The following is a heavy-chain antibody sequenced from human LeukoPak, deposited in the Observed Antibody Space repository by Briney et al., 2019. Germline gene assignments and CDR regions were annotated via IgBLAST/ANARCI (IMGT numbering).Heavy chain of an antibody. D-gene: IGHD2-2*01. CDR2: IYYSGST. J-gene: IGHJ4*02. CDR1: GGSISSYY. CDR3: ARGYCSSTSGSYLSGPYYFDY. V-gene: IGHV4-59*01. Sequence: KPSETLSLTCTVSGGSISSYYWSWIRQPPGKGLEWIGYIYYSGSTNYNPSLKSRVTISVDTSKNQFSLKLSSVTAADTAVYYCARGYCSSTSGSYLSGPYYFDYWGQGTLVTVSS.